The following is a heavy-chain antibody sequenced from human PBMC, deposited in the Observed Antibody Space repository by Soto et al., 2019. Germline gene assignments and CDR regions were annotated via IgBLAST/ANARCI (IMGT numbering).Heavy chain of an antibody. CDR1: GFTFSDYY. V-gene: IGHV3-11*01. Sequence: GGSLRLSCAASGFTFSDYYMSWIRQVPGKGLEWLSYISSTGTTIYYADSVKGRFTISRDNARNSLYLQMNSLRAEDTAVYYCARDKKDTALVYYYSYGLDVWGQGPTVTVYS. CDR2: ISSTGTTI. D-gene: IGHD5-18*01. J-gene: IGHJ6*02. CDR3: ARDKKDTALVYYYSYGLDV.